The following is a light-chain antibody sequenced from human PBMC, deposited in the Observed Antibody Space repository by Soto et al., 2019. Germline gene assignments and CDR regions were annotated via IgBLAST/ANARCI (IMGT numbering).Light chain of an antibody. CDR3: QQYGSSLYT. CDR2: GAS. Sequence: EMVLTQSPGTLSLSPGERATRSCRASQSVSSSYLAWYQQKPGQAPRLLIYGASNRASGIPDRFSGSGSGTDFTLTISRLEPEDFAVYYCQQYGSSLYTFGQGTKLEIK. J-gene: IGKJ2*01. V-gene: IGKV3-20*01. CDR1: QSVSSSY.